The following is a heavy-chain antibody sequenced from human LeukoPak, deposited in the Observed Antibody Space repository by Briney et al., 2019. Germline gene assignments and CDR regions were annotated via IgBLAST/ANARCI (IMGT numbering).Heavy chain of an antibody. D-gene: IGHD3-10*01. CDR3: AGGNGYYYGSGKIDYYYYAMDV. CDR1: GDSISSGVYS. V-gene: IGHV4-30-2*01. Sequence: TSETLSLTCAVSGDSISSGVYSWSWSRQPRGKGLEWIGYISHSGSTYYNPSLRSRVAISVDWSKNQFSLKLSSVTAADTAVYYCAGGNGYYYGSGKIDYYYYAMDVWGKGTTVTVSS. J-gene: IGHJ6*04. CDR2: ISHSGST.